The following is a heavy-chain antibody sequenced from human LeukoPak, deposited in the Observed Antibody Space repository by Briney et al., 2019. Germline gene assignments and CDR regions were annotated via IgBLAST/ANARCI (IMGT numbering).Heavy chain of an antibody. D-gene: IGHD6-13*01. J-gene: IGHJ4*02. CDR3: AREKQQLGFDY. CDR1: GFTFSRYG. V-gene: IGHV3-33*01. Sequence: PGGSLRLSCAASGFTFSRYGIHWVRQAPGKGLEWVAVIWYDGSNKYYADSVKGRFTISRDNSKNTLYLQMNSLRAEDTAVYYCAREKQQLGFDYWGQGTLVTVSS. CDR2: IWYDGSNK.